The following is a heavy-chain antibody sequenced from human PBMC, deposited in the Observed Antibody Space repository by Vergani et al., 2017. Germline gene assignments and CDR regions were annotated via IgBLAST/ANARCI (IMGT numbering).Heavy chain of an antibody. CDR3: ARRSGIVYDIFSGTQYFFDF. Sequence: QVHLNEAGPGLVKPSQTLSLTCTVSGASITSGSFYWSWIRQPPGKGLEWIGSIYRTGRTHFNPSLKSRVTISVDTSNNHFSLRLNSLTAADTAVYYCARRSGIVYDIFSGTQYFFDFWGKGTLVTVSS. CDR1: GASITSGSFY. V-gene: IGHV4-39*07. CDR2: IYRTGRT. J-gene: IGHJ4*02. D-gene: IGHD3-9*01.